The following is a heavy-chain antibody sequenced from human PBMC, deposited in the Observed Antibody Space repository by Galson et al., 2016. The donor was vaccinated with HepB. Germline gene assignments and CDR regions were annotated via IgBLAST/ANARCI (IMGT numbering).Heavy chain of an antibody. J-gene: IGHJ6*02. Sequence: SLRLSCAASGFSFSNYAMSWVRQAPGKGLEWVSSISSSSSYIYYADSVKGRFTISRDNAKNSLYLQMNSLRAEDTAVYYCARFGGSLGMDVWGQGTTVTVSS. V-gene: IGHV3-21*01. D-gene: IGHD2-15*01. CDR3: ARFGGSLGMDV. CDR2: ISSSSSYI. CDR1: GFSFSNYA.